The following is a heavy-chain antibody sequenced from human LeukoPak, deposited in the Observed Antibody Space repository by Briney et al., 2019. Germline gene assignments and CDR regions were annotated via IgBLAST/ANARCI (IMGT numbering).Heavy chain of an antibody. CDR3: ARVGATGQAQLEY. J-gene: IGHJ4*02. V-gene: IGHV4-38-2*02. CDR2: IYHTGST. D-gene: IGHD1-26*01. CDR1: AYSITTGYF. Sequence: PSETLSLTCTVSAYSITTGYFWGWIRQPPGKGLEWIGSIYHTGSTYYNPSLKSRVTISVDTSKNQFSLKLSSVTAADTAVYYCARVGATGQAQLEYWGQGTLVTVSS.